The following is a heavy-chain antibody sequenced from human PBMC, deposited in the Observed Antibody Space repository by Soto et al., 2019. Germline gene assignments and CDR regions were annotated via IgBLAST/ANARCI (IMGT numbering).Heavy chain of an antibody. J-gene: IGHJ5*02. V-gene: IGHV4-39*01. CDR1: GGSISSSSFH. CDR2: IYYSGST. D-gene: IGHD6-13*01. CDR3: ARRERAAGTDWWFDL. Sequence: QLQLQESGPGLVKPSETLSLTCTVSGGSISSSSFHWGWIRQPPGKGLEWIGSIYYSGSTYYSPSLKRRITISVDTSKNPFSLKLRSVTAADTAVYYCARRERAAGTDWWFDLWGQGTLVTVSS.